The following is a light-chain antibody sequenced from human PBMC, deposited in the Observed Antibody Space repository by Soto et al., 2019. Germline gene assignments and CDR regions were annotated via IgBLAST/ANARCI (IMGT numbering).Light chain of an antibody. CDR3: QQYGSSPF. Sequence: ELVLPPSPGPLSLSPGERATLSCRASQSVSSSYLAWSQQKPGQAPRLLIYGASSRATGIPDRFSGSGSGTDFTLTIRRLEPEDFAAYYCQQYGSSPFVGPGTKVDIK. V-gene: IGKV3-20*01. CDR2: GAS. J-gene: IGKJ3*01. CDR1: QSVSSSY.